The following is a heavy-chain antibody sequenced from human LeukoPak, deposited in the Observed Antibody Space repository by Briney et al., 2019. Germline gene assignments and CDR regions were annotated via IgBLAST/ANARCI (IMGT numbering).Heavy chain of an antibody. CDR3: AKVRSKQWLSLYYFDY. CDR1: GFTFSSYA. D-gene: IGHD6-19*01. J-gene: IGHJ4*02. CDR2: ISGSGGST. V-gene: IGHV3-23*01. Sequence: GGSLRLSCAASGFTFSSYAMSWVRQAPGKGLEWVSAISGSGGSTYYADSVKGRFTISRDNSKNTLYLQMNSLRAEDTAVYYCAKVRSKQWLSLYYFDYWGQGTLVTVSS.